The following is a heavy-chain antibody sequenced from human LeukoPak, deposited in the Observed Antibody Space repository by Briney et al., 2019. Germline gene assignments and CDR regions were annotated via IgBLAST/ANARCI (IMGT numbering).Heavy chain of an antibody. D-gene: IGHD2-15*01. CDR3: ARATGYCSGGSCYSEPGAFDI. CDR1: GGSISSYY. V-gene: IGHV4-59*01. Sequence: SETLSLPCTVSGGSISSYYWSWIRQPPGKGLEWIGYIYYSGSTNYNPSLKSRVTISVDTSKNQFPLKLSAVTAADMAVYYCARATGYCSGGSCYSEPGAFDIWGQGTMVTVSS. CDR2: IYYSGST. J-gene: IGHJ3*02.